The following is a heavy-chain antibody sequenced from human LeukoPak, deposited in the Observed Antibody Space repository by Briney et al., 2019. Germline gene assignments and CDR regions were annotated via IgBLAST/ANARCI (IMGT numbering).Heavy chain of an antibody. J-gene: IGHJ4*02. CDR2: IKRDGSDT. CDR1: GFAFSGYG. D-gene: IGHD3-22*01. V-gene: IGHV3-7*01. CDR3: ARDANYYDSRGENYFNC. Sequence: HAGGSPRLSCAASGFAFSGYGMSWVPKAPGKGREGVANIKRDGSDTYYVDSVKGRFTISRDNAKNSLYLQLNSLRAEDTAVYYCARDANYYDSRGENYFNCWGQGTLVTVSS.